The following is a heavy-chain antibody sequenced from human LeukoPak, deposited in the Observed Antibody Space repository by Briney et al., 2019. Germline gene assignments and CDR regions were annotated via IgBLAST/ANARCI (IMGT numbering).Heavy chain of an antibody. V-gene: IGHV3-53*01. J-gene: IGHJ1*01. CDR2: IYTGGST. Sequence: GGSLRLSCAASGFTVSSTYMSWVRQAPGKGLEWVSVIYTGGSTYYADSVKGRFTISRDNSKNTLYLQMNSLRAEDTAVYYCARDGGKCTGGSCYPAYLQHWGQGTLVTVSS. CDR3: ARDGGKCTGGSCYPAYLQH. D-gene: IGHD2-15*01. CDR1: GFTVSSTY.